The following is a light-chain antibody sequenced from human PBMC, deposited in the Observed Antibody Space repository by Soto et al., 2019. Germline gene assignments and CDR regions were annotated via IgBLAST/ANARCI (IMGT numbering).Light chain of an antibody. Sequence: QSALTQPRSVSGSPGQSVTISCTGTSSDVGGYNYVSWYQQHPGKAPKLMIYDVSKRPSGVPDRFSGSKSGNTASLTISGLRAKDEAAYYCCSYAGSYTWVFGTGTKRTVL. CDR2: DVS. CDR1: SSDVGGYNY. J-gene: IGLJ1*01. CDR3: CSYAGSYTWV. V-gene: IGLV2-11*01.